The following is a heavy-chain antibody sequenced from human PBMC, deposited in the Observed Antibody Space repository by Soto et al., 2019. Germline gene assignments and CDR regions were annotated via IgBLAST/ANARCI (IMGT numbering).Heavy chain of an antibody. D-gene: IGHD3-3*01. CDR3: ARRPTYYDFWSGEDAFDI. CDR2: IYYSGST. J-gene: IGHJ3*02. CDR1: GGSISSSSYY. V-gene: IGHV4-39*01. Sequence: QLQLQESGPGLVKPSETLSLTCTVSGGSISSSSYYWGWIRQPPGKGLEWIGSIYYSGSTYYNPSLKSRDTKSVDTSKNQFSLKLSSVTAADTAVYYCARRPTYYDFWSGEDAFDIWGQGTMVTVSS.